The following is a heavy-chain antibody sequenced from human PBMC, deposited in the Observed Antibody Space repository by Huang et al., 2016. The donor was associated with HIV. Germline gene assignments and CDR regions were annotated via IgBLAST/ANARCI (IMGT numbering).Heavy chain of an antibody. CDR2: IYYSGST. CDR1: GGSIRSDNYY. J-gene: IGHJ4*02. CDR3: ARLPGSITMIRGVITDPY. Sequence: QLQLQESGPGLVKPSETLSLTCTVSGGSIRSDNYYWGWIRQPPGKGLEWIGSIYYSGSTYSNPSLKRRVTIPVDTSKNHFSLRMRSVTAADTAVYYCARLPGSITMIRGVITDPYWGQGTLVTVSS. D-gene: IGHD3-10*01. V-gene: IGHV4-39*02.